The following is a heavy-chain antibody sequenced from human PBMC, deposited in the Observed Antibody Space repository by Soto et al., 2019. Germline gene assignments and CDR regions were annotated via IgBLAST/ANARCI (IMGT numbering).Heavy chain of an antibody. V-gene: IGHV4-31*03. CDR1: GGSISSGGYY. D-gene: IGHD4-17*01. CDR2: IYYNGST. J-gene: IGHJ4*02. CDR3: ARDLYGDYFDY. Sequence: PSETLSLTCTVSGGSISSGGYYWSWIRQHPGKGLEWIGYIYYNGSTYYNPSLKSRVTISVDTSKNQFSLKLSSVTAADTAVYYCARDLYGDYFDYWGQGTLVTVSS.